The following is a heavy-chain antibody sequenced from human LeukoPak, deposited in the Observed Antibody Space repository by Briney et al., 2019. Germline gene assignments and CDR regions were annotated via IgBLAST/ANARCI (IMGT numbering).Heavy chain of an antibody. J-gene: IGHJ4*02. CDR3: ASVSYYDSSGYGGVDY. D-gene: IGHD3-22*01. Sequence: PSETLSLTCTVSGGSISSGGYYWSWIRQPPGKGLEWIGEINHSGSTNYNPSLKSRVTISVDTSKNQFSLKLSSVTAADTAVYYCASVSYYDSSGYGGVDYWGQGTLVTVSS. CDR2: INHSGST. V-gene: IGHV4-39*07. CDR1: GGSISSGGYY.